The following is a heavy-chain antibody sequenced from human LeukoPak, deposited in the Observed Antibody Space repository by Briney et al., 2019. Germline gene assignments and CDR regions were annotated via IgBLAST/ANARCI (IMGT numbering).Heavy chain of an antibody. Sequence: AASVKVSCKASAYTFTGYYMHWVRQAPGQGLEWMGWINPNSGGTNYAQKFQGRVTMTRDTSISTAYMELSRLRSDDTAVYYCARDLEYYYGSGSYYGYYYYYGMDVWGQGTTVTVSS. J-gene: IGHJ6*02. CDR3: ARDLEYYYGSGSYYGYYYYYGMDV. V-gene: IGHV1-2*02. CDR1: AYTFTGYY. D-gene: IGHD3-10*01. CDR2: INPNSGGT.